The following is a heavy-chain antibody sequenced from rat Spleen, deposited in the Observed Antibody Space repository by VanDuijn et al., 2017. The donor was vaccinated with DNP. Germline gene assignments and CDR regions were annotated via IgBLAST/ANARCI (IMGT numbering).Heavy chain of an antibody. CDR1: GFTFSNFP. V-gene: IGHV5-46*01. J-gene: IGHJ2*01. CDR2: ISTSGGTT. CDR3: ARLGGD. Sequence: EVQLVESGGGPVQPGRSLKLSCAASGFTFSNFPMAWVRQAPTKGLEWVATISTSGGTTYYRDSVKGRFTISRDNAKSTLYLQMNSLRSEDTATYYCARLGGDWGQGVMVTVSS. D-gene: IGHD5-1*01.